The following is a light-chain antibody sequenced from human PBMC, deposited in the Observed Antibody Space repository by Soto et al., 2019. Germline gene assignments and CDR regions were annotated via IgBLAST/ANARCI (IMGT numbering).Light chain of an antibody. Sequence: IPITHSPSSLSASVVYRVTITCQASQDINNYLNWYQQKSGKAPKLLIYDASDLETGVPLRFSGSRSGTHFTLTISSLQPEDIGTYYCHQYDNRPFTFGQGTRLEIK. CDR1: QDINNY. CDR3: HQYDNRPFT. CDR2: DAS. V-gene: IGKV1-33*01. J-gene: IGKJ5*01.